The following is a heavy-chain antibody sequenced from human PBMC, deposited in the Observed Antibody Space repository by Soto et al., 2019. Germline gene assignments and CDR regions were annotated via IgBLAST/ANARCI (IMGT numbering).Heavy chain of an antibody. CDR3: ARDRGYCSGGSCYDYYMDV. CDR1: GFTFSSYG. V-gene: IGHV3-33*01. Sequence: QVQLVESGGGVVQPGRSLRLSCAASGFTFSSYGMHWVRQAPGKGLEWVAVIWYDGSNKYYADSVKGRFTISRDNSKNTLYLQMNSLRAEDTAVYYCARDRGYCSGGSCYDYYMDVWGNGTTVTVSS. D-gene: IGHD2-15*01. J-gene: IGHJ6*03. CDR2: IWYDGSNK.